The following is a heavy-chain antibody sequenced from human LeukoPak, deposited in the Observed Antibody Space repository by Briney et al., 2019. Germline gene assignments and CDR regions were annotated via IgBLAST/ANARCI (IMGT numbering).Heavy chain of an antibody. CDR2: IYYSGST. J-gene: IGHJ4*02. CDR1: GGSINSYY. V-gene: IGHV4-59*05. D-gene: IGHD2-21*02. CDR3: ARLGVTANDY. Sequence: PSETLSLTCTVSGGSINSYYWSWIRQPPGKGLEWIGSIYYSGSTYYNPSLKSRVTISVDTSKNQFSLKLSSVTAADTAVYYCARLGVTANDYWGQGTLVTVSS.